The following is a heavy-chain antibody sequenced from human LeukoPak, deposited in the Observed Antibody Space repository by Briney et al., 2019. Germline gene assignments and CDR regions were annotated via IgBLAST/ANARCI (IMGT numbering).Heavy chain of an antibody. Sequence: ASVKVSCKASGGTFTSYGISWVRQAPGQGLEWMGWISAYNGNTNYAQKLQGRVTMTTDTSTSTAYMELRSLRSDDTAVYYCARTSHYYYYYYMDVWGKGTTVTISS. CDR1: GGTFTSYG. CDR3: ARTSHYYYYYYMDV. CDR2: ISAYNGNT. V-gene: IGHV1-18*01. J-gene: IGHJ6*03.